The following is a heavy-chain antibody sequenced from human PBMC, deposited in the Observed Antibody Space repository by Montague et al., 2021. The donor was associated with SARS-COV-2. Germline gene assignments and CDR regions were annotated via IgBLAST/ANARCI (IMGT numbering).Heavy chain of an antibody. CDR1: GFTLSSYW. Sequence: SLRLSCAASGFTLSSYWMYWFLQAPGMGLVLISRIHYDGSSTNYADSVKGRFTISSGTAKNTLYLQMNSLRAEDTAVYYCARAYYTGSYPFDYWGQGTLVTVSS. V-gene: IGHV3-74*01. CDR3: ARAYYTGSYPFDY. D-gene: IGHD2-8*02. CDR2: IHYDGSST. J-gene: IGHJ4*02.